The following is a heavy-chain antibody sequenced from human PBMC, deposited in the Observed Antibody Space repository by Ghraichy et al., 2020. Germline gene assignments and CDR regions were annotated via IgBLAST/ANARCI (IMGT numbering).Heavy chain of an antibody. J-gene: IGHJ4*02. CDR2: IYYSGST. CDR1: GGSISSGGYY. D-gene: IGHD3-22*01. V-gene: IGHV4-31*03. CDR3: ARDRGPYYYDSSGYYGLDY. Sequence: SQTLSLTCTVSGGSISSGGYYWSWIRQHPGKGLEWIGYIYYSGSTYYNPSLKSRVTISEDTSKNQFSLKLSSVTAADTAVYYCARDRGPYYYDSSGYYGLDYWGQGTLVTVSS.